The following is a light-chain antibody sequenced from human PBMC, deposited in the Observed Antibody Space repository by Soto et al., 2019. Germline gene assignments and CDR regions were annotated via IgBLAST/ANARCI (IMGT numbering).Light chain of an antibody. CDR1: QSVSSKY. CDR3: QQYGSSPFI. CDR2: GAS. V-gene: IGKV3-20*01. Sequence: IVLTQFPGTLSLSPGERATLSCRASQSVSSKYFAWYQQKSGQAPRLLIYGASSRATGIPDRFSGRGSGTDFTLTINRLEPEDFAVYYCQQYGSSPFIFGPGTKVDIK. J-gene: IGKJ3*01.